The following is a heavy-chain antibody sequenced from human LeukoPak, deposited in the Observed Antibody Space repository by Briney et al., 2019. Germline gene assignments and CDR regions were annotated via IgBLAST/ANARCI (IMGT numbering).Heavy chain of an antibody. D-gene: IGHD3-10*01. J-gene: IGHJ4*02. CDR2: IKSKSDGGTT. CDR3: TTEPRITMVRGVLGITDY. CDR1: GFTFSSYA. Sequence: GGSLRLSCAASGFTFSSYAMSWVRQAPGKGLEWVGRIKSKSDGGTTDYAAPVKGRFTISRDDSKNTLYLQMNSLKTEDTAVYYCTTEPRITMVRGVLGITDYWGQGTLVTVSS. V-gene: IGHV3-15*01.